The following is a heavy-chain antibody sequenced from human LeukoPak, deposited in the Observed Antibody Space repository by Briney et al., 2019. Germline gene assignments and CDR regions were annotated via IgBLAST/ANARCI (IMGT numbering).Heavy chain of an antibody. CDR2: IYSGGST. D-gene: IGHD6-13*01. Sequence: AGGSLRLSCAASGFTVSSNYMSWVRQAPGKGLEWVSVIYSGGSTYYADSVKGRFTISRDNSKNTLYLQMNSLRAEDTAVYYCASLYSSSWYSPDYWGQGTLVTVSS. CDR1: GFTVSSNY. V-gene: IGHV3-53*01. CDR3: ASLYSSSWYSPDY. J-gene: IGHJ4*02.